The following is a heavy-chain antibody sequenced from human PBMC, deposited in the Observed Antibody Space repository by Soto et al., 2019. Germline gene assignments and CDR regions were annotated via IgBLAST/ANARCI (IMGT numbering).Heavy chain of an antibody. J-gene: IGHJ6*02. V-gene: IGHV3-49*04. D-gene: IGHD3-10*01. CDR2: IRSKAYGGTT. CDR1: GFTFGDYA. Sequence: GSLRLSCTASGFTFGDYAMSWVRQAPGKGLEWVGFIRSKAYGGTTEYAASVKGRFTISRDDSKSIAYLQMNSLKTEDTAVYYCTRDNGTPGDHYYYGMDVWGQGNPVTVSS. CDR3: TRDNGTPGDHYYYGMDV.